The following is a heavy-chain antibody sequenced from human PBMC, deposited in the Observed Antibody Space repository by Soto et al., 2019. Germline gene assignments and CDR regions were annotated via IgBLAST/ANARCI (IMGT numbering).Heavy chain of an antibody. CDR3: ARDRGYYGSGSFYPPED. Sequence: QVQLQESGPGLVKPSETLSLTCTVSGGSISSDYWSWIRQPPGKGLAWIGYIYYSGSTKCNPSLESRVTISVDTSKNQFSLNLTSVTAADTAVYYCARDRGYYGSGSFYPPEDWGQGTLVTVSS. J-gene: IGHJ4*02. D-gene: IGHD3-10*01. CDR2: IYYSGST. CDR1: GGSISSDY. V-gene: IGHV4-59*01.